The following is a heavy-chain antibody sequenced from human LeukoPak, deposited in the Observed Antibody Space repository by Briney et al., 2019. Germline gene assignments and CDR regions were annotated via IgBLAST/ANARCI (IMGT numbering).Heavy chain of an antibody. V-gene: IGHV3-21*01. D-gene: IGHD2-21*02. CDR3: ARAAHIVVVTAIYDY. Sequence: GGSLRLSCAASGFTFSIYSMNWVRQAPGKALECVSSISSSSNYIYYADSVKGRFTISRDTAKNSLYLQMNSLRAEDTAVYYCARAAHIVVVTAIYDYWGQRTLVTVPS. J-gene: IGHJ4*02. CDR1: GFTFSIYS. CDR2: ISSSSNYI.